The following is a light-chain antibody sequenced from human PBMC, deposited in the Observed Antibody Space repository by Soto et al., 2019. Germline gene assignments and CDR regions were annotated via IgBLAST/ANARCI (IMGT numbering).Light chain of an antibody. Sequence: QSVLTQPPSASGTPGQRVTISCSGSTANVGVNTVNWYQQLPGTAPKLLIYSTDQRPSGVPDRFSGSKSGTSASLAISGLQSEAEADYYCAAGDASLHVYVFGTGTKVTV. V-gene: IGLV1-44*01. CDR2: STD. CDR3: AAGDASLHVYV. J-gene: IGLJ1*01. CDR1: TANVGVNT.